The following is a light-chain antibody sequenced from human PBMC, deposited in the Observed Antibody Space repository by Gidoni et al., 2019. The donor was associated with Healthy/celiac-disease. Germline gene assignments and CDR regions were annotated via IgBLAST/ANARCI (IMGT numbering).Light chain of an antibody. CDR3: QAWDSSTANVV. CDR2: QDS. V-gene: IGLV3-1*01. CDR1: KLGDNY. Sequence: SYELTQPPSVSVSPGQTASITCSGDKLGDNYACWYQQKPGQSPVLVIYQDSKRPSGIPERFSGSNSRNTATLTISGTQAMDEADYYCQAWDSSTANVVFGGGTKLTVL. J-gene: IGLJ2*01.